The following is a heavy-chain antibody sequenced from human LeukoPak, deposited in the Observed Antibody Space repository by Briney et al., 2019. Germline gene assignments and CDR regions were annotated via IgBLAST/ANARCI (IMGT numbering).Heavy chain of an antibody. CDR3: ARDGGFGELLGDY. CDR1: GFTFSSYW. CDR2: IKQDGSEK. Sequence: GGSLRLSCAASGFTFSSYWMTWVRQAPGKGLEWVANIKQDGSEKYYVDSVKGRFTISRDNSKNTLYLQMNSLRAEDTAVYYCARDGGFGELLGDYWGQGTLVTVSS. J-gene: IGHJ4*02. V-gene: IGHV3-7*03. D-gene: IGHD3-10*01.